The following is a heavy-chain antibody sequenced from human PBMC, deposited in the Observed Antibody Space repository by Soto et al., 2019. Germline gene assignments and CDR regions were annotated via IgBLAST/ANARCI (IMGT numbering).Heavy chain of an antibody. Sequence: EXXSLTCLVSGGSISSSSYYWSWIRQPPGKGLEWIGSIYYSGSTYYNPSLKSRVTISVDTSKNQFSLKLSSVTAADTAVYYCAGDNVVVVAVYWGQGTLVTVSS. V-gene: IGHV4-39*01. J-gene: IGHJ4*02. CDR1: GGSISSSSYY. CDR2: IYYSGST. D-gene: IGHD2-15*01. CDR3: AGDNVVVVAVY.